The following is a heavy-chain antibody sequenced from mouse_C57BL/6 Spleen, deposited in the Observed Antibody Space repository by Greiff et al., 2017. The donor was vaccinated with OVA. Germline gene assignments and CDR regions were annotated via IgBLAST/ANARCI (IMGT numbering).Heavy chain of an antibody. V-gene: IGHV3-6*01. Sequence: EVKLMESGPGLVKPSQSLSLTCSVTGYSITSGYYWNWIRQFPGNKLEWMGYISYDGSNNYNPSLKNRISITRDTSKNQFFLKLNSVTTEDTATYYCARDYDYDDRFAYWGQGTLVTVSA. D-gene: IGHD2-4*01. CDR3: ARDYDYDDRFAY. J-gene: IGHJ3*01. CDR2: ISYDGSN. CDR1: GYSITSGYY.